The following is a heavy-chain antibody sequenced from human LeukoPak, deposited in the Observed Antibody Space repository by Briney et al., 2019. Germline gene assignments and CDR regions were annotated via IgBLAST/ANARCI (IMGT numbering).Heavy chain of an antibody. CDR3: AKDRGYSSSWYCIVLDAFDI. CDR2: ISGSGGST. J-gene: IGHJ3*02. D-gene: IGHD6-13*01. Sequence: GGSLRLSCAASGFTFSSYAMSWVRQAPGKGLEWVSAISGSGGSTYYADSVKGRFTISRDNSKNTLYLQMNSLRAEDTAVYYCAKDRGYSSSWYCIVLDAFDIWGQGTMVTVSS. CDR1: GFTFSSYA. V-gene: IGHV3-23*01.